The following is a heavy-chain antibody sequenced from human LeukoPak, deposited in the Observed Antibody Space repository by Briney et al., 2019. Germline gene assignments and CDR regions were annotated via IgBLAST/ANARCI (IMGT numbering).Heavy chain of an antibody. V-gene: IGHV3-30*18. J-gene: IGHJ4*02. CDR3: AKGFCSSTSCPPIDY. D-gene: IGHD2-2*01. CDR2: ISYDGNNK. CDR1: GFTFSSYG. Sequence: GRSLRLSCAASGFTFSSYGMHWVRQAPGKGLEWVAVISYDGNNKYYADSVKGRFTISRDNFKNTLYLQMNSLRAEDTAIYYCAKGFCSSTSCPPIDYWGQGALVTVSS.